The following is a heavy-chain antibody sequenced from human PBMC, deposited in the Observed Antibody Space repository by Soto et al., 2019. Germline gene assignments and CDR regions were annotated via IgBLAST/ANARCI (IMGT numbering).Heavy chain of an antibody. CDR3: ARDEYDYVWGSYHLH. Sequence: PGGSLRLSCAASGFTVSSNYRSWVRQAPGKGLEWVSVIYSGGSTYYADSVKGRFTISRDNSKNTLYLQMNSLRAEDTAVYYCARDEYDYVWGSYHLHWGQGTLVTVSS. CDR2: IYSGGST. J-gene: IGHJ4*02. V-gene: IGHV3-66*01. D-gene: IGHD3-16*02. CDR1: GFTVSSNY.